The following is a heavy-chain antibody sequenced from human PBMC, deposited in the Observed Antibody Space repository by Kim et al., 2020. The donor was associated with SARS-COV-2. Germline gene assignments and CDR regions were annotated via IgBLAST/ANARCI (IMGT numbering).Heavy chain of an antibody. CDR3: ARDPSGYDIYSYYYYGMDV. Sequence: GGSLRLSCAASGFTFSSYAMHWVRQAPGKGLEWVAVISYDGSNKYYADSVKGRFTISRDNSKNTLYLQMNSLRAEDTAVYYCARDPSGYDIYSYYYYGMDVWGQGTTVTVSS. V-gene: IGHV3-30*04. CDR1: GFTFSSYA. D-gene: IGHD5-12*01. CDR2: ISYDGSNK. J-gene: IGHJ6*02.